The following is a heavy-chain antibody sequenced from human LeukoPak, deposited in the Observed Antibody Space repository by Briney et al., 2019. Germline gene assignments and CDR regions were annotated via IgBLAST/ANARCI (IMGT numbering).Heavy chain of an antibody. CDR1: GFTSGSYW. Sequence: GGSLRLSCAASGFTSGSYWMSWVRQAPGKGLEWVANIKQDGSEKYYVDSVRGRFTISRDNAKNSLYLQMNSLRAEDTAVYYCARDRGSSGSYEFDYWGQGTLVTVSS. CDR2: IKQDGSEK. D-gene: IGHD6-19*01. CDR3: ARDRGSSGSYEFDY. V-gene: IGHV3-7*01. J-gene: IGHJ4*02.